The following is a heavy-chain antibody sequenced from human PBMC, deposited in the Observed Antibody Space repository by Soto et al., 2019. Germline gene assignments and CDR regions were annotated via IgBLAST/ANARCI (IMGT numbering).Heavy chain of an antibody. J-gene: IGHJ3*02. Sequence: ASVKVSCKASGYTFTSYAMHWVRQAPGQRLEWMGWINADNGNTNYSQKFQGRVTMTTDTSPSTAYMELRSLRSDDTAVYYCARGGATTVSAAFDIWGQGTMVTVSS. CDR1: GYTFTSYA. V-gene: IGHV1-3*01. D-gene: IGHD1-26*01. CDR3: ARGGATTVSAAFDI. CDR2: INADNGNT.